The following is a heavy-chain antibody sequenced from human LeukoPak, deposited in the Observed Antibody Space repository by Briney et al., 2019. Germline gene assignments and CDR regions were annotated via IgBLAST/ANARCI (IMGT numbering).Heavy chain of an antibody. CDR2: INHSGST. Sequence: SETLSLTCAVYGGSFSGYSWSWIRQPPGKGLEWLGEINHSGSTNYNPSLKSRVTISVDTSKNQFSLKLSSVTAADTAVYYCARGSRHMDVWGKGTTVTVSS. V-gene: IGHV4-34*01. CDR1: GGSFSGYS. CDR3: ARGSRHMDV. J-gene: IGHJ6*03.